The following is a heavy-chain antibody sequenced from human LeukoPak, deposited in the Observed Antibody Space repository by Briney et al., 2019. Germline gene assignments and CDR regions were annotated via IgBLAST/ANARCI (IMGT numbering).Heavy chain of an antibody. CDR3: AKAVTSFSTWGLAFDN. CDR2: ISSSSSYI. V-gene: IGHV3-21*04. Sequence: PGGSLRLSCAASGFTISSYSMNWVRQAPGKGLELVSSISSSSSYIYYADSVKGRFTISRDNAKNSLYLQMNSLRAEDMALYYCAKAVTSFSTWGLAFDNWGQGTMVTVSS. CDR1: GFTISSYS. D-gene: IGHD3-16*01. J-gene: IGHJ3*02.